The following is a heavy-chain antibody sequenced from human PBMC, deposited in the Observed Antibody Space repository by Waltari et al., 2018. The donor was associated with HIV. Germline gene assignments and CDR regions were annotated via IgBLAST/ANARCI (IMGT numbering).Heavy chain of an antibody. Sequence: QVQLQESGPGLVKPSATLALTCPVSGGSISSYYWTWIRQPPGKGLEWIGYIYYSGSTNYTPSLKSRVTISVDTSKNQFSLKLSSVTAADTAVYYCARVLSGSYYPDYWGQGTLVTVSS. CDR1: GGSISSYY. CDR2: IYYSGST. D-gene: IGHD1-26*01. V-gene: IGHV4-59*01. CDR3: ARVLSGSYYPDY. J-gene: IGHJ4*02.